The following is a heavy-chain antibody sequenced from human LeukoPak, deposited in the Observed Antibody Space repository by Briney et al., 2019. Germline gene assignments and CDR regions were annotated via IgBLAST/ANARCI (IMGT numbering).Heavy chain of an antibody. J-gene: IGHJ4*02. D-gene: IGHD5-18*01. Sequence: GGSLRLSCAASGFTFSSYEMNWVRQAPGKGLEWVSYISSGGNTIYYADSVKGRFTISRDNAKNSLYLQMNSLRAEDTAVYYCAREGTAMVSFDYWGQGTLVTASS. CDR3: AREGTAMVSFDY. CDR2: ISSGGNTI. CDR1: GFTFSSYE. V-gene: IGHV3-48*03.